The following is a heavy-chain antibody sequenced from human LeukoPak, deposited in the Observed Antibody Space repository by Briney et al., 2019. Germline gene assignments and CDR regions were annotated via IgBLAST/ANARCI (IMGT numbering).Heavy chain of an antibody. CDR1: GGSTSSSSYY. Sequence: PSETLSLTCTVSGGSTSSSSYYWGWIRQPPGKGLEWIGSIYYSGSTYYNPSLKSRVTISVDTSKNQFSLKLSSVTAADTAVYYCANYGSGSYRFDPWGQGTLVTVSS. V-gene: IGHV4-39*07. D-gene: IGHD3-10*01. CDR3: ANYGSGSYRFDP. J-gene: IGHJ5*02. CDR2: IYYSGST.